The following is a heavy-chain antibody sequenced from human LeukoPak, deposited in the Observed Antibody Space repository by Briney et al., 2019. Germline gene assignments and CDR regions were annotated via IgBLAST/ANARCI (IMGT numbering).Heavy chain of an antibody. D-gene: IGHD2/OR15-2a*01. CDR1: GVSITNDY. J-gene: IGHJ3*02. V-gene: IGHV4-59*08. CDR3: ARQNTFTI. CDR2: IHYTGST. Sequence: SETLSLTCTVSGVSITNDYWNWARQPPGKGLEWIWYIHYTGSTSYNPSLKSRVTISVDTSKSHFSLKLSSATAADTAVYYCARQNTFTIWGQGTVVTVSS.